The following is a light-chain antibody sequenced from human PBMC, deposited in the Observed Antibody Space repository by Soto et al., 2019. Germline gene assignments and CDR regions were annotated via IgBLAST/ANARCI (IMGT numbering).Light chain of an antibody. CDR1: QGISSA. CDR2: DAS. Sequence: ALQLTQSPSSLSASVGDRVTITCRASQGISSALAWYQQKPGKAPKLLIYDASSLESGVPSRFSGSQSGTDFTLTISSLQPEDFATYYCQQFNNYPSFGPGTKVDIK. CDR3: QQFNNYPS. J-gene: IGKJ3*01. V-gene: IGKV1D-13*01.